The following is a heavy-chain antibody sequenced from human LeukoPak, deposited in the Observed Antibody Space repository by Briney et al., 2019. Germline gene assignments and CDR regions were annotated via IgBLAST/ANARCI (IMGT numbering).Heavy chain of an antibody. Sequence: SETLSLTCTVSGGSISSYYWSWIRQPAGKGLEWIGRIYTSGSTNYNPSLKSRVIMSIDTSKNHFSLKLSSVTAADTAVYYCARSTTGWTSLDYWGQGTLVTVSS. CDR3: ARSTTGWTSLDY. V-gene: IGHV4-4*07. D-gene: IGHD1-1*01. CDR2: IYTSGST. J-gene: IGHJ4*02. CDR1: GGSISSYY.